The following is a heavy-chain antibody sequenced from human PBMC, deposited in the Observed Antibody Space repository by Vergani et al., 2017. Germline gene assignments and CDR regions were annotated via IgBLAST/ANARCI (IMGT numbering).Heavy chain of an antibody. V-gene: IGHV3-30-3*01. CDR2: ISYDGSNK. J-gene: IGHJ4*02. CDR1: GFTVSSNY. Sequence: VQLVESGGGLVQPGGSLRLSCAASGFTVSSNYMSWVRQAPGKGLEWVAVISYDGSNKYYADSVKGRFTISRDNSKNTLYLQMNSLRAEDTAVYYCARDRLDCSSTSCRITTGVLDFDYWGQGTLVTVSS. D-gene: IGHD2-2*01. CDR3: ARDRLDCSSTSCRITTGVLDFDY.